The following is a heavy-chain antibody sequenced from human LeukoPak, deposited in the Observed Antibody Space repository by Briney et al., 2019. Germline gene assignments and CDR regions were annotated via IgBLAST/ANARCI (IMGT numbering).Heavy chain of an antibody. CDR1: GFTISSGDYY. CDR2: SAYSTNT. J-gene: IGHJ4*02. CDR3: PRVDLNMIRGVQE. Sequence: SETLSLTCIVSGFTISSGDYYWSCLRQHPGKGLEWIGYSAYSTNTYYIPSLKTRLSISVDTSKNQFCLTVSSVAAAETPRYTCPRVDLNMIRGVQEGGQGTLVTVS. V-gene: IGHV4-31*03. D-gene: IGHD3-10*01.